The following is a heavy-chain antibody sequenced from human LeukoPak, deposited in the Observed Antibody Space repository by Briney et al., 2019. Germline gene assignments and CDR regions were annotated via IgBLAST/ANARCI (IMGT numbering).Heavy chain of an antibody. D-gene: IGHD4-23*01. CDR1: GGSISSSSYY. J-gene: IGHJ4*02. CDR3: ARGRWTRHFDH. CDR2: IYYSGST. Sequence: SETLSLTCTVSGGSISSSSYYWGWIRQPPGKGLEWIGSIYYSGSTYYNPSLKSRVTISVDTSKNQFSLKLSSVTAADTAVYYCARGRWTRHFDHWGQGTLVTVSS. V-gene: IGHV4-39*01.